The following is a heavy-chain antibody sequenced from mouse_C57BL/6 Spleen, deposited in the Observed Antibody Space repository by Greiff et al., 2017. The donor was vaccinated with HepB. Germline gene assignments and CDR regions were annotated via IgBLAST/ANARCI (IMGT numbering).Heavy chain of an antibody. CDR1: GFTFSDYY. Sequence: EVNLVESGGGLVQPGGSLKLSCAASGFTFSDYYMYWVRQTPEKRLEWVAYISNGGGSTYYPDTVKGRFTISRDNAKNTLYLPMSRLKSEDTAMYYCARQFYGNYPMDYWGQGTSVTVSS. CDR3: ARQFYGNYPMDY. D-gene: IGHD2-1*01. J-gene: IGHJ4*01. V-gene: IGHV5-12*01. CDR2: ISNGGGST.